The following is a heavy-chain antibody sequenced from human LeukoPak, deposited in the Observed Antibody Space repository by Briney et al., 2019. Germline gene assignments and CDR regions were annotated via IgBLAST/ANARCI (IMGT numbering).Heavy chain of an antibody. D-gene: IGHD1-1*01. V-gene: IGHV1-2*02. CDR3: ARAYWNDVHLGWFDP. J-gene: IGHJ5*02. CDR1: GYTFTGYY. Sequence: GASVKVSCKASGYTFTGYYMHWVRQAPGQGLEWMGWINPNSGGTNYAQKFQGRVTMTRDTSISTAYMELSRLRSDDTAVYYCARAYWNDVHLGWFDPWGQGTLVTVSS. CDR2: INPNSGGT.